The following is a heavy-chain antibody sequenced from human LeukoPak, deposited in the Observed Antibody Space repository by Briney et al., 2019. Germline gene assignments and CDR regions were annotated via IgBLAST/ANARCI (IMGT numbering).Heavy chain of an antibody. J-gene: IGHJ4*02. CDR1: GGTFSSYA. CDR2: IIPIFGTG. Sequence: GASVKVSCKASGGTFSSYAISWVRQAPGQGLEWMGGIIPIFGTGNYARKFQGRVTITADESTSTAYMELSSLRSEDTAVYYCARDQSNIVTAAPPFDYWGQGTLVTVSS. CDR3: ARDQSNIVTAAPPFDY. D-gene: IGHD2/OR15-2a*01. V-gene: IGHV1-69*13.